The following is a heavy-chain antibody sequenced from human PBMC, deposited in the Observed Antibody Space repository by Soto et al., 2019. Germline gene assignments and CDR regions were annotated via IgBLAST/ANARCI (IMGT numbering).Heavy chain of an antibody. Sequence: GGSLRLSCAASGFTFSSYAMSWVRQSPGKGLEWVSAISGSGGSTYYADSVKGRFTISRDNSKNTLYLQMNSLRAEDTAVYYCAKDSKNNWNDGSFDYWGQGTLVTVSS. V-gene: IGHV3-23*01. CDR1: GFTFSSYA. J-gene: IGHJ4*02. CDR3: AKDSKNNWNDGSFDY. D-gene: IGHD1-1*01. CDR2: ISGSGGST.